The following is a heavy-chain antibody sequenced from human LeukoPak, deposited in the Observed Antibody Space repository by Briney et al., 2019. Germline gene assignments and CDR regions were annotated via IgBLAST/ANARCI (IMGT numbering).Heavy chain of an antibody. D-gene: IGHD1-1*01. CDR3: AKGGYTKPTEIDY. CDR1: GFTFSNYY. V-gene: IGHV3-11*01. Sequence: GGSLRLSCAASGFTFSNYYMSWIRQAAGKGLEWVSYISSSGSTIYYADSVKGRFTISRDNSKNTLYLQMNSLRAEDTAVYYCAKGGYTKPTEIDYWGQGTLVTVSS. J-gene: IGHJ4*02. CDR2: ISSSGSTI.